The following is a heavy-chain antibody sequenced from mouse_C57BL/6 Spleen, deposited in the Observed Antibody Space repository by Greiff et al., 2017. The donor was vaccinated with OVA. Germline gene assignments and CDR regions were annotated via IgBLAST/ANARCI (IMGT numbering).Heavy chain of an antibody. Sequence: VKLMESGAELVRPGASVTLSCKASGYTFTDYEMHWVKQTPVHGLEWIGAIDPETGGTAYNQKFKGKAILTADKSSSTAYMELRSLTSEDSAVYYCTRPFYYGNSFAYWGQGTLVTVSA. D-gene: IGHD2-1*01. CDR1: GYTFTDYE. J-gene: IGHJ3*01. CDR2: IDPETGGT. V-gene: IGHV1-15*01. CDR3: TRPFYYGNSFAY.